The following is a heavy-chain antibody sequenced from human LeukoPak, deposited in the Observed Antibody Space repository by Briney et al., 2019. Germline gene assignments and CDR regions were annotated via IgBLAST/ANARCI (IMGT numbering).Heavy chain of an antibody. CDR1: GFNFSNFA. V-gene: IGHV3-30*01. Sequence: GRSLRLSCAASGFNFSNFAMHWVRQAPGKGLEWVRLFDASNHSHADSVRGRFTISRDNSRNTLFLQMNSLRAADTAVYYCARAAAADSSGWYAWGDFWGQGSLVTVSS. CDR2: FDASNH. D-gene: IGHD6-19*01. CDR3: ARAAAADSSGWYAWGDF. J-gene: IGHJ4*02.